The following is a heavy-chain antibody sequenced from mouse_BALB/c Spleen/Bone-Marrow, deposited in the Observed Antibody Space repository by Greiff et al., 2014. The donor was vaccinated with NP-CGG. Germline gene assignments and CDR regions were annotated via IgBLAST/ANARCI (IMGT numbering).Heavy chain of an antibody. J-gene: IGHJ2*01. CDR1: GFNIKDTY. D-gene: IGHD1-1*01. V-gene: IGHV14-3*02. CDR3: ARYYYGTRYYFDY. Sequence: EVQLQQSGAELVKPGASVKLSCTASGFNIKDTYMHWVKQRPEQGLEWIGRIDPANGNTIYDPKFQGKATITADTSSNTAYLQLNSLTSEDTAVYYCARYYYGTRYYFDYWGQGTTLTVSS. CDR2: IDPANGNT.